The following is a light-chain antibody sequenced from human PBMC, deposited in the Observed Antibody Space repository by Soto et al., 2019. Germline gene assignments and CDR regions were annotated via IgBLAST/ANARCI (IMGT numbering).Light chain of an antibody. CDR2: AAS. J-gene: IGKJ1*01. V-gene: IGKV3-20*01. CDR1: QSVSSY. CDR3: QQYVSSRT. Sequence: EIVLTQSPATLSLSPGERATLSCRASQSVSSYLAWYQQKPGQAPRLLIYAASSRATGIPDRFSGSGSGTDFTLTISRLEPEDFAVYYCQQYVSSRTFGQGTKVDI.